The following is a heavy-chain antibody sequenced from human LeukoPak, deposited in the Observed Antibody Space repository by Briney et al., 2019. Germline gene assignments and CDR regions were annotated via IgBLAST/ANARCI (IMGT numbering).Heavy chain of an antibody. CDR2: IYYSGST. Sequence: PSETLSLTCTVSGGSISSSSYYWGWIRQPPGKGLEWIGSIYYSGSTYYNPSLKSRVTISVDTSKNQFSLKLSSVTAADTAVYYCARRAFGGVIVPYNWFDPWGQGTLVTVSS. V-gene: IGHV4-39*01. J-gene: IGHJ5*02. D-gene: IGHD3-16*02. CDR3: ARRAFGGVIVPYNWFDP. CDR1: GGSISSSSYY.